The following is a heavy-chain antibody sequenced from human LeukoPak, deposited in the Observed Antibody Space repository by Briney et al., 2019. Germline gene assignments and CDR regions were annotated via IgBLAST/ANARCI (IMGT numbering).Heavy chain of an antibody. CDR1: GGSISSGDYY. D-gene: IGHD3-3*01. CDR3: ARGRRVLRFLGVGITWPFDL. CDR2: IYYSGST. V-gene: IGHV4-30-4*08. Sequence: PSQTLSLTCTVSGGSISSGDYYWSWIRQPPGKGLEWIGYIYYSGSTYYNPSLKSRVTISVDTSKNQFSLKLSSVTAADTAVYYCARGRRVLRFLGVGITWPFDLWGQGTLVTVSS. J-gene: IGHJ3*01.